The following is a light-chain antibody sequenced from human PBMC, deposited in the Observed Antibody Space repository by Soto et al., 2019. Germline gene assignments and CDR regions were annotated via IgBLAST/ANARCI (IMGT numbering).Light chain of an antibody. V-gene: IGKV3-20*01. J-gene: IGKJ1*01. CDR3: QQDDSSWT. CDR2: GAS. CDR1: QSVSNRY. Sequence: EILLTQSPGSLSLSPGERATLSCWASQSVSNRYVAWYQQNPGQAPRLLIDGASSRATGIPDRFSGSGSRTDFTLTSSRLAPDVFAEYCCQQDDSSWTFGQGTKVDIK.